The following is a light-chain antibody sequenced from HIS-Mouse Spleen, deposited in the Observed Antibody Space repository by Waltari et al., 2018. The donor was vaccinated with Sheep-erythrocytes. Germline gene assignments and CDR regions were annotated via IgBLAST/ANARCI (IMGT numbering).Light chain of an antibody. V-gene: IGKV3-11*01. CDR3: QQRSNWPPT. CDR2: DAS. Sequence: EIVMTQSPATLSVSPGERATLSCRASQSVSNNLAWYQQKPGQAPRLLIYDASNRATGIPARFSGSGSGTDFTLTISSLEPEDFAVYYCQQRSNWPPTFGQGTKVEIK. CDR1: QSVSNN. J-gene: IGKJ1*01.